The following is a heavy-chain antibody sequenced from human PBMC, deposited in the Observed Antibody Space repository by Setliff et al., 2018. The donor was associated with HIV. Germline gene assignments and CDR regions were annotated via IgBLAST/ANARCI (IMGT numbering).Heavy chain of an antibody. D-gene: IGHD6-19*01. CDR3: ARDGYSSGWYIYSFDP. J-gene: IGHJ5*02. CDR1: GYTFTSYG. Sequence: ASVKVSCKASGYTFTSYGISWVRQAPGQGLEWMGWISAYNGNTNYVQKLQGRVTMTTDTSTSTAYMELRSLRSDDTAVYYCARDGYSSGWYIYSFDPWGREPWSPSPQ. V-gene: IGHV1-18*01. CDR2: ISAYNGNT.